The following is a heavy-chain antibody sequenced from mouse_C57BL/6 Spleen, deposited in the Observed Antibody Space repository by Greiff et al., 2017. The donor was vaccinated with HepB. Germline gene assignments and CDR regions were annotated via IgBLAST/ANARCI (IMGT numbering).Heavy chain of an antibody. CDR3: ARGGLRRTSYAMDY. J-gene: IGHJ4*01. Sequence: VQLQQSGPGLVKPSQSLSLTCSVTGYSITSGYYWNWIRQFPGNKLEWMGYISYDGSNNYNPSLKNRISITRDTSKNQFFLKLNSVTTEDTATYYCARGGLRRTSYAMDYWGQGTSVTVSS. V-gene: IGHV3-6*01. D-gene: IGHD2-4*01. CDR1: GYSITSGYY. CDR2: ISYDGSN.